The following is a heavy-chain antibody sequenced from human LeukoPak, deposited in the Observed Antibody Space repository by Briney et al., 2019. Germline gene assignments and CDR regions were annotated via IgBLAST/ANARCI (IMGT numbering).Heavy chain of an antibody. CDR2: IFYSGST. Sequence: SETLSLTCTVSGGSISSYYWSWIRQPPGKGLEWIGCIFYSGSTNYNPSLKSRVTISVDTSKNQLSLKVTSVTAADTAVYYCARGARGAGYNLDYWGQGTLVTVSS. V-gene: IGHV4-59*01. CDR3: ARGARGAGYNLDY. J-gene: IGHJ4*02. D-gene: IGHD5-24*01. CDR1: GGSISSYY.